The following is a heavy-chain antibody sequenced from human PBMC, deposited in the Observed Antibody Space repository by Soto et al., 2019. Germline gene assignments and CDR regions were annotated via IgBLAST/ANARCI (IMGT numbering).Heavy chain of an antibody. Sequence: QVQLVESGGGVVQPGRSLRLSCAASGFTFSSYGMHWVRQAPGKGLEWVAVIWYDGSNKYYADSVKGRFTISRDNSKNTLYLQMNSLRAEDTAVYYCARDPELSGSSVDYWGQGTLVTVSS. D-gene: IGHD1-26*01. CDR1: GFTFSSYG. CDR2: IWYDGSNK. V-gene: IGHV3-33*01. CDR3: ARDPELSGSSVDY. J-gene: IGHJ4*02.